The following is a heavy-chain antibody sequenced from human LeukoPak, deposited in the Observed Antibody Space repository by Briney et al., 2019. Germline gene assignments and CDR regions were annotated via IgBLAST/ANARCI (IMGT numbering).Heavy chain of an antibody. Sequence: PSETLSLTCTVSGGSISRYYWSWIRQPPGNRLEWIGYIHYSGSTNYNPSLKSRVTMSLDTSDNQFSLKLSSVNAADTAVYYCATGYSSGQRFDYWGQGTLVTVSS. CDR3: ATGYSSGQRFDY. CDR1: GGSISRYY. CDR2: IHYSGST. J-gene: IGHJ4*02. D-gene: IGHD5-18*01. V-gene: IGHV4-59*01.